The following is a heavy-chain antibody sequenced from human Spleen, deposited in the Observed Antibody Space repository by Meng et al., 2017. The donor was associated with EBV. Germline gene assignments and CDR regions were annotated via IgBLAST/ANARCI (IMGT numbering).Heavy chain of an antibody. CDR1: RYMFTDYS. V-gene: IGHV1-2*06. D-gene: IGHD2-21*02. CDR3: ARSIFSNDFFN. Sequence: QGQLVPFGVYVKRPGASVMVSGKAARYMFTDYSMHWVRWAPGQGLAWMGRINPSSGGTEYAQKFQGRVTMTRDTSISTAYMELTSLRSDDTAIYYCARSIFSNDFFNWGQGTLVTVSS. J-gene: IGHJ4*02. CDR2: INPSSGGT.